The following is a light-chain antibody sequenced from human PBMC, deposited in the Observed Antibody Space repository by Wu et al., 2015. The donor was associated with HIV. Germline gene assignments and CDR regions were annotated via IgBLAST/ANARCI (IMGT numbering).Light chain of an antibody. J-gene: IGKJ1*01. CDR2: SAW. V-gene: IGKV3-20*01. CDR1: QSVRNNY. CDR3: QQYGSSPT. Sequence: ETVLTQSPGTLSLSPGERATLSCRASQSVRNNYLAWYQQKPGQAPRLLIYSAWTRITGIPDRFIGSGSGTDFTLTISRLEPDDFAVYYCQQYGSSPTFGQGTKVEVK.